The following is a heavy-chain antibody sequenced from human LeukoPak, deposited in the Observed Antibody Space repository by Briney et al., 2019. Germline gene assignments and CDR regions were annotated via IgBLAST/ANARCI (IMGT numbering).Heavy chain of an antibody. CDR3: AKDLQGVFGY. CDR2: IAGSGDGT. D-gene: IGHD3-10*01. CDR1: GFTFSIYA. Sequence: GGSLRLSCVASGFTFSIYAMTWVRQAPGKGLEWVSAIAGSGDGTYHADSVKGRFTISRDNSKNTAYLQMNSLRVEDTAIYYCAKDLQGVFGYWGQGTLLTVSS. J-gene: IGHJ4*02. V-gene: IGHV3-23*01.